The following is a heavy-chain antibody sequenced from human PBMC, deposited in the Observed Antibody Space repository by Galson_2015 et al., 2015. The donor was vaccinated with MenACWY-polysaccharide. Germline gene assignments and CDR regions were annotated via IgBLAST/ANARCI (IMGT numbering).Heavy chain of an antibody. Sequence: SLRLSCAASGFTFSSYGMHWVRQAPGKGLEWVAFIRYDGSNKYYADSVKGRFTISRDNSKYTLYLQMNSLRAEDTAVYYCAKDPGSPAAENWFDPWGQGTLVTVSS. V-gene: IGHV3-30*02. J-gene: IGHJ5*02. CDR3: AKDPGSPAAENWFDP. CDR1: GFTFSSYG. CDR2: IRYDGSNK. D-gene: IGHD6-13*01.